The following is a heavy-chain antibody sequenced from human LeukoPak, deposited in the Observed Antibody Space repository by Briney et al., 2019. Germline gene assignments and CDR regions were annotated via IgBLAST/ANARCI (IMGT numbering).Heavy chain of an antibody. Sequence: PETLSLTCAVSGGSISSYYWSWIRQPAGKGLEWIGRIYTSGSTNYNPYLKSRVTMSVDTSKNQFSLKLSSVTAADTAVYYCATLWFGDYYYYYMDVWGKGTTVTVSS. CDR3: ATLWFGDYYYYYMDV. CDR1: GGSISSYY. CDR2: IYTSGST. V-gene: IGHV4-4*07. J-gene: IGHJ6*03. D-gene: IGHD3-10*01.